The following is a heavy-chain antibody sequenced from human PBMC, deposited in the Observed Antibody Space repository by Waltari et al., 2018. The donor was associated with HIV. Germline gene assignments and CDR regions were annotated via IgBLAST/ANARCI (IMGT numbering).Heavy chain of an antibody. V-gene: IGHV4-61*02. CDR2: IYTSGST. J-gene: IGHJ2*01. Sequence: QVQLQESGPGLVKPSQTLSLTCTVSGGSISSGSYTWSWIRQPAGKGLEWIGRIYTSGSTNYNPSLKSRVTISVDTSKNQFSLKLSSVTAADTAVYYCARGADSMTTVTTRYFDLWGRGTLVTVSS. CDR1: GGSISSGSYT. D-gene: IGHD4-17*01. CDR3: ARGADSMTTVTTRYFDL.